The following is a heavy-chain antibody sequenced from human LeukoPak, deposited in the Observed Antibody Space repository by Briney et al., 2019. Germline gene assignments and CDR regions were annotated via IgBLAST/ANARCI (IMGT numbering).Heavy chain of an antibody. CDR3: ARGGGETHPGFQTKEGFDY. J-gene: IGHJ4*02. Sequence: PSETLSLTCTVSGGSISSSSYYWGWIRQPPGKGLEWIGSIYYSGSTYYNPSLKSRVTISVDTSKNQFSLKLSSVTAADTAVYYCARGGGETHPGFQTKEGFDYWGQGTLVTVSS. V-gene: IGHV4-39*07. D-gene: IGHD1-1*01. CDR1: GGSISSSSYY. CDR2: IYYSGST.